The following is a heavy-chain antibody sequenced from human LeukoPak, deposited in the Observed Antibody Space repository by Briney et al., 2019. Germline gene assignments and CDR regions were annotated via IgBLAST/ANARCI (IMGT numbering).Heavy chain of an antibody. J-gene: IGHJ4*02. CDR1: GVSFGRYP. Sequence: PSETLSLTCAVSGVSFGRYPWTWIRQSPGKGLECIGEINFSGYTKYNPPLKSRVTMSVDTSKNQFSLKLASVTAADTAIYFCARVGSTPAKFDHWGQGTLVTVSS. CDR3: ARVGSTPAKFDH. V-gene: IGHV4-34*01. D-gene: IGHD2-2*01. CDR2: INFSGYT.